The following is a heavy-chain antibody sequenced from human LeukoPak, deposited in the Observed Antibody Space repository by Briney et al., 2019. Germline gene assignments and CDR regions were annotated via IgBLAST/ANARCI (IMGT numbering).Heavy chain of an antibody. CDR1: GGSFSGYY. CDR3: ARGGLRGYCSSTSCYLRWFDP. J-gene: IGHJ5*02. V-gene: IGHV4-34*01. Sequence: SETLSLTCAVYGGSFSGYYWSWIRQPPGKGLEWIGEINHSGSTNYNPSHKSRVTISVDTSKNQFSLKLSSVTAADTAVYYCARGGLRGYCSSTSCYLRWFDPWGQGTLVTVSS. CDR2: INHSGST. D-gene: IGHD2-2*01.